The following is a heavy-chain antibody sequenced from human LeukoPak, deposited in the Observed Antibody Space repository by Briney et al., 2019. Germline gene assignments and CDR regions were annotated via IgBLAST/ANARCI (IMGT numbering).Heavy chain of an antibody. CDR3: ARDSSSWYWVRQDY. Sequence: SETLSLTCTVSGGSISSYYWSWIRQPPGKGLEWIGYIYYSGSTNYNPSLKSRVTISVDTSKNQFSLKLSSVTAADTAVYYCARDSSSWYWVRQDYWGQGTLVTVSS. CDR2: IYYSGST. J-gene: IGHJ4*02. CDR1: GGSISSYY. D-gene: IGHD6-13*01. V-gene: IGHV4-59*01.